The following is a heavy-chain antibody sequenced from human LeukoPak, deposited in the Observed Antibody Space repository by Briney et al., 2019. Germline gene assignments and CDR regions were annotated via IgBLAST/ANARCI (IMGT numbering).Heavy chain of an antibody. V-gene: IGHV4-34*01. CDR1: GGSISSYY. Sequence: PSETLSLTCTVSGGSISSYYWSWIRQPPGKGLEWIGEINHSGSTNYNPSLKSRVTISVDTSKNQFSLKLSSVTAADTAVYYCARRVVRGVITRSRGNFDYWGQGTLVTVSS. CDR2: INHSGST. J-gene: IGHJ4*02. D-gene: IGHD3-10*01. CDR3: ARRVVRGVITRSRGNFDY.